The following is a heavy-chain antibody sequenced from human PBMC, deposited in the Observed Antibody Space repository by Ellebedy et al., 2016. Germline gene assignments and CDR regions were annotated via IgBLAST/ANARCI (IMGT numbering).Heavy chain of an antibody. V-gene: IGHV4-30-2*01. D-gene: IGHD3-22*01. Sequence: SETLSLTXAVSGGSISGDGYFWSWVRQPSGKGLEWIGYIYHSGSTYYNPSLKSRVTISVDRSKNQVSLKLNSVTAADTAVYYCARGGYYYDSSFDSWGQGTLVTVSS. J-gene: IGHJ4*02. CDR2: IYHSGST. CDR1: GGSISGDGYF. CDR3: ARGGYYYDSSFDS.